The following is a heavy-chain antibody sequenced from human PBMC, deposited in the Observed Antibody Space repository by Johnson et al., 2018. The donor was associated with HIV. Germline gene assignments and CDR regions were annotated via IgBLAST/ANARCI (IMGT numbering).Heavy chain of an antibody. V-gene: IGHV3-30*14. Sequence: VQLVESGGGVVQPGRSLRLSCAASGFTFSSYAMHWVRQAPGKGLEWVAVISYDGSNKYYADSVKGRFTISRDNSKNTLYLQMNSLRAEDTAVYYCARWQQLATDAFDIWGQGTMVTVSS. D-gene: IGHD6-13*01. CDR3: ARWQQLATDAFDI. CDR1: GFTFSSYA. CDR2: ISYDGSNK. J-gene: IGHJ3*02.